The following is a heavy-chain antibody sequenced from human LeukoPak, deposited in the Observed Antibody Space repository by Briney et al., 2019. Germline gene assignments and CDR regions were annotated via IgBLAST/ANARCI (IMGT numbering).Heavy chain of an antibody. V-gene: IGHV6-1*01. D-gene: IGHD3-16*02. CDR1: GDTVSSNSAA. CDR2: TYYRSTWSN. J-gene: IGHJ4*02. CDR3: ARVGDMITFGGVIVEGYFDY. Sequence: SQTPSLTCAMSGDTVSSNSAASSCGSQSRSGGVGLLRWTYYRSTWSNHYAVSVKSRITIHTDTSMIPFSLQMNSVTPEDTAVYYCARVGDMITFGGVIVEGYFDYWGQGTLVTVSS.